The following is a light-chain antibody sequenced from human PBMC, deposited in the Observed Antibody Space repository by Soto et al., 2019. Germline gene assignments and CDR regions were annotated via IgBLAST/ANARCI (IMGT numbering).Light chain of an antibody. Sequence: DIQMTHSPSSLCASVGDRVTITCGTSQSISGYLNWYRHKPWKAPTLLIYAASTLQSGVPSRFSGSGSGTDFTPTISNLQPEDFATYYCQQSYSTLPITFGQGTRLEIK. CDR1: QSISGY. CDR2: AAS. V-gene: IGKV1-39*01. CDR3: QQSYSTLPIT. J-gene: IGKJ5*01.